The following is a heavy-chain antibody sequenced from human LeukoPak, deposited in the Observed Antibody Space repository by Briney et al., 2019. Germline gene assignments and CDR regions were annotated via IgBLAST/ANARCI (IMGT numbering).Heavy chain of an antibody. CDR2: IYPSGST. V-gene: IGHV4-4*09. J-gene: IGHJ3*02. Sequence: SETLSLSCIVSGSISSYYWSWIRQPPGKGLEWIGYIYPSGSTNYNPSLKSRVTISVDTSKNQFSLDLSSVTAADMAVYYCARQKCTSTSCLTKNAFDIWGQGTMVTVSS. D-gene: IGHD2-2*01. CDR3: ARQKCTSTSCLTKNAFDI. CDR1: GSISSYY.